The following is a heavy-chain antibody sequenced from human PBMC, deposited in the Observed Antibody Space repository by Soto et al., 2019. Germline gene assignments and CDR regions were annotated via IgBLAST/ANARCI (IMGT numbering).Heavy chain of an antibody. CDR3: VASLAASGLNWLDP. D-gene: IGHD6-13*01. J-gene: IGHJ5*02. CDR2: IFANGHT. CDR1: GGSISEKY. V-gene: IGHV4-4*07. Sequence: SETLSLTCIVSGGSISEKYWNWVRQPPGKGLEWIGLIFANGHTDYNPSLKSRVTMSVDASKNQFSLRLTSMTAADPAVYYCVASLAASGLNWLDPWGRGTLVTVSS.